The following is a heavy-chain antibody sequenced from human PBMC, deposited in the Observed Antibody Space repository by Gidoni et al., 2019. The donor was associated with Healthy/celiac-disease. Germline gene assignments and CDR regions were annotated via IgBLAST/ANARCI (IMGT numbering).Heavy chain of an antibody. CDR3: AREGATHYYYYGMDV. J-gene: IGHJ6*02. CDR1: GFTFSSYG. D-gene: IGHD5-12*01. V-gene: IGHV3-33*01. CDR2: IWYAGSNK. Sequence: QVQLVESGGGVVQPGRSLRLSCAASGFTFSSYGMHWVRQAPGKGLERVAVIWYAGSNKYYADSVKGRFTITRDNSKNTLYLQMNSLRAEDTAVYYCAREGATHYYYYGMDVWGQGTTVTVSS.